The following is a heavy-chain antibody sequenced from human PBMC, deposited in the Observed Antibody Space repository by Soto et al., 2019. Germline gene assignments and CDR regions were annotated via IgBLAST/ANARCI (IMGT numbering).Heavy chain of an antibody. CDR3: TKGFVTRQLPNHLYDGMDV. Sequence: QEHLVQSGTEVKKPGASVTISCQASGYLFTTYSMHWVRQVPGQALQGMGIIDPSDGSTIYAQQFQERLTLTRDTSTNTIYMDLTSLRSEDTAMYYRTKGFVTRQLPNHLYDGMDVWGQGTTVIVSS. CDR2: IDPSDGST. CDR1: GYLFTTYS. D-gene: IGHD6-6*01. J-gene: IGHJ6*02. V-gene: IGHV1-46*01.